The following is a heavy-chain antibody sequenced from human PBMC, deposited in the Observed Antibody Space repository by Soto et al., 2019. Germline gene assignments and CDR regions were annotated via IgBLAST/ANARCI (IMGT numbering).Heavy chain of an antibody. J-gene: IGHJ4*02. D-gene: IGHD3-10*01. CDR3: ARGSGWFTMVRDPFDY. CDR2: IYYSGSA. V-gene: IGHV4-59*08. CDR1: GGSISSYH. Sequence: SETLSLTCTVSGGSISSYHWSWIRQPPGKGLEWIGYIYYSGSANYNPSLKSRVTISVDTSKNQFSLKLSSVTAADTAVYYCARGSGWFTMVRDPFDYWGQGTLVTVSS.